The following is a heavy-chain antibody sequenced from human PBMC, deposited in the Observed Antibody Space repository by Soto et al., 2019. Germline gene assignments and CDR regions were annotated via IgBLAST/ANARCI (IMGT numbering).Heavy chain of an antibody. J-gene: IGHJ4*02. CDR2: IWFDGSNK. V-gene: IGHV3-33*01. Sequence: QVQLVESGGGVVQPGRSLRLSCAASGFTFSSYGMHWVRQAPGKGLEWVAVIWFDGSNKFYADSVKGRFTISRDNSKNTVSLQMNSLRDEDSAAFYCATTGSYWCQGDLVTVSS. CDR1: GFTFSSYG. CDR3: ATTGSY.